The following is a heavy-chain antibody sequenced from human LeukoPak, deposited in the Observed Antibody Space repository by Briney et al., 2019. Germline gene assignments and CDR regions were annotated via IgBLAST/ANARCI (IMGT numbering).Heavy chain of an antibody. J-gene: IGHJ4*02. Sequence: SETLSLTCTVSGGSISSYYWSWIRQPPGKGLEWIGYIYYSGSTNYNPSLKSRVTISVDTSKNQFSLKLSSVTAADTAVYYCARLRLGELTIDYWGQGTLVTDSS. CDR3: ARLRLGELTIDY. CDR1: GGSISSYY. CDR2: IYYSGST. D-gene: IGHD3-10*01. V-gene: IGHV4-59*08.